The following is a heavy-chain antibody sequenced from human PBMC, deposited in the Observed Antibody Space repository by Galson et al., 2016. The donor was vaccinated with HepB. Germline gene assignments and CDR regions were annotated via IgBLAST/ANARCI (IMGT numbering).Heavy chain of an antibody. J-gene: IGHJ5*02. Sequence: SLRLSCAASGFTFNAYGMHWVRQAPGKGLEWVAVIWYDGSNIYYGDSVKGRSTISRDKSKNTLYLQMNSLRAEDTAVYYCAREYNVGSFPTVDPWGQGTLVIVSS. CDR3: AREYNVGSFPTVDP. V-gene: IGHV3-33*01. D-gene: IGHD4-11*01. CDR2: IWYDGSNI. CDR1: GFTFNAYG.